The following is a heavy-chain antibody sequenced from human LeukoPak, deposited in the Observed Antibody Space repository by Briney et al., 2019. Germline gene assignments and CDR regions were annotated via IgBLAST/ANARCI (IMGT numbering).Heavy chain of an antibody. J-gene: IGHJ3*02. D-gene: IGHD3-3*01. CDR3: TRLAYYDFWSGSPDAFDI. V-gene: IGHV3-73*01. Sequence: PGGSLRLSCAASGFTFSGSAMQWVRQASGKGLEWVGRIRSKANSYATAYAASVKGRFTISRDDSKNTAYLQMNSLKTEDTAVYYCTRLAYYDFWSGSPDAFDIWGQGTMVTVSS. CDR2: IRSKANSYAT. CDR1: GFTFSGSA.